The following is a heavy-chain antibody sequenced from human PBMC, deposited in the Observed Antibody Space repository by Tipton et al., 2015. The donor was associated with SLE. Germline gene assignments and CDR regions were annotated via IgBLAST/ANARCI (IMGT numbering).Heavy chain of an antibody. J-gene: IGHJ5*02. D-gene: IGHD2-2*01. V-gene: IGHV4-34*01. CDR2: INHSGST. CDR1: GGSFSGYY. CDR3: ARGYCSSTSCYPGVNWFDP. Sequence: TLSLTCAVYGGSFSGYYWSWIRQPPGKGLEWIGEINHSGSTNYNPSLKSRVTISVDTSKNQFSLKLSSVTAADTAVYYCARGYCSSTSCYPGVNWFDPWGQGTLVTVSS.